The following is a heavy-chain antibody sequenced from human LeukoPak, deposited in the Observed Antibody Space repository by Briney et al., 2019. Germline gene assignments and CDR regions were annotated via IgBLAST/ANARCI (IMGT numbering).Heavy chain of an antibody. J-gene: IGHJ4*02. V-gene: IGHV4-34*01. CDR1: GGSFSGYY. D-gene: IGHD2-2*01. Sequence: KPSETLSLTCAVYGGSFSGYYWSWIRQPPGKGLEWIGEINHSGSTNYNPSLKSRVTISVDTSKNQFSLKLSSVTAADTAVYYCARHLGYCSSTSCYIFDYWGQGTLVTVSS. CDR2: INHSGST. CDR3: ARHLGYCSSTSCYIFDY.